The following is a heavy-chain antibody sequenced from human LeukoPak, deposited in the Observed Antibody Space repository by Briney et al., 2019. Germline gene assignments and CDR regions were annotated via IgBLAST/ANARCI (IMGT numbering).Heavy chain of an antibody. CDR2: ISSSGSTI. CDR1: GFTFSSYE. Sequence: GGSLRLSCAASGFTFSSYEMNWVRQAPGKGLEWVSYISSSGSTIYYADSVKGRFTISRDNAKSSLYLQMNSLRAEDTAVYYCARELGYSSGWTGLVPGYYGMDVWGKGTTVTVSS. D-gene: IGHD6-19*01. V-gene: IGHV3-48*03. J-gene: IGHJ6*04. CDR3: ARELGYSSGWTGLVPGYYGMDV.